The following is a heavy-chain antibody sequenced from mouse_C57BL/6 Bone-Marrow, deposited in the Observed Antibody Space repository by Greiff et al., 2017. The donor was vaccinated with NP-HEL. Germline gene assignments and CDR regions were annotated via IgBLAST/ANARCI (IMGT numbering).Heavy chain of an antibody. CDR3: TILSDDYGGAY. CDR1: GYTFTSYW. D-gene: IGHD2-4*01. V-gene: IGHV1-5*01. CDR2: IYPGNSDT. Sequence: EVQLQQSGTVLARPGASVKMSCKTSGYTFTSYWMHWVKQRPGQGLEWIGAIYPGNSDTSYNQKFKGKAKLTAVTSASTAYMELSSLTNEESAVYYCTILSDDYGGAYWGQGTLVTVSA. J-gene: IGHJ3*01.